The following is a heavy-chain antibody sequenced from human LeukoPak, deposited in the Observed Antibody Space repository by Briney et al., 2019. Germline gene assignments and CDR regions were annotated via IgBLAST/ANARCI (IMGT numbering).Heavy chain of an antibody. CDR2: IYYSGGT. J-gene: IGHJ3*02. CDR1: GGSISSYY. V-gene: IGHV4-59*01. CDR3: ARGSGGDYAFDI. D-gene: IGHD2-21*01. Sequence: SETLSLTCTVSGGSISSYYWSWIRQPPGKGLEWIGYIYYSGGTNYNPSLKSRVTISVDTSKNQFSLKLSSVTAADTAVYYCARGSGGDYAFDIWGQGTMVTVSS.